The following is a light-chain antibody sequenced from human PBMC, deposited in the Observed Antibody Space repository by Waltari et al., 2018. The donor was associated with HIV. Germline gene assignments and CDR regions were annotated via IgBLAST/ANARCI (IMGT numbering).Light chain of an antibody. CDR1: QHIKND. Sequence: DILVTQSPSSLSAYTGGTVTITCRASQHIKNDLIWYHHKPGASPTLLIYSASGLQSGVPSRVTGSGSGTEFNFTISGLQSEDSATYYCQQSHAPPLTFGGGTKVEIK. CDR2: SAS. J-gene: IGKJ4*01. CDR3: QQSHAPPLT. V-gene: IGKV1-39*01.